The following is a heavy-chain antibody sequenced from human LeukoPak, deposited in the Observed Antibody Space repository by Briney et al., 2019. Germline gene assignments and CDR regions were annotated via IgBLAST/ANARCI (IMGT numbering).Heavy chain of an antibody. CDR2: FDAEGGET. D-gene: IGHD1-26*01. CDR3: ATEEGGPKWEPRVAFDY. Sequence: GASVKVSCKVSGYTLTELSMHWVRQAPGKGLEWMGGFDAEGGETIYAQKFQGRVTMTEDTSTDTAYMELSSLRSEDTAVYYCATEEGGPKWEPRVAFDYWGQGTLVTVSS. V-gene: IGHV1-24*01. J-gene: IGHJ4*02. CDR1: GYTLTELS.